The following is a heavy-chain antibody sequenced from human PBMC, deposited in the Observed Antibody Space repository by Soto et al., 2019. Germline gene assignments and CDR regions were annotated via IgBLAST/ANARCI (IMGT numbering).Heavy chain of an antibody. CDR3: ARAYYGDYPYFDY. CDR2: IYYSGST. J-gene: IGHJ4*02. D-gene: IGHD4-17*01. V-gene: IGHV4-59*01. CDR1: GGSISSYY. Sequence: SETLSLTCTVSGGSISSYYWSWIRQPPGKGLEWIGYIYYSGSTNYNPSLKSRVTISIDTSKSLFSLKLSSLTSADTAVYFCARAYYGDYPYFDYWGQGALVTVSS.